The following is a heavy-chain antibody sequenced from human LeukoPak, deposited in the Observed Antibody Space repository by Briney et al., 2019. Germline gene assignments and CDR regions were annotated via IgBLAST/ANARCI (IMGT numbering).Heavy chain of an antibody. Sequence: GGSLRLSCAASGFTVSSNYMSWVRQAPGKWLEWVSVIYSGGSTYYADSVKGRFTISRDNSKNTLYLQMNSLRAEDTAVYYWARDSSGYRDAFDIWGQGTMVTVSS. CDR3: ARDSSGYRDAFDI. CDR2: IYSGGST. V-gene: IGHV3-66*01. CDR1: GFTVSSNY. J-gene: IGHJ3*02. D-gene: IGHD3-22*01.